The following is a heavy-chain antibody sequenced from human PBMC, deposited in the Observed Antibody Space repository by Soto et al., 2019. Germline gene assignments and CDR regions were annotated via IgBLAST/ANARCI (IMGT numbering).Heavy chain of an antibody. Sequence: QVQLQQWGAGLLKPSETLSLTCAVYGGSFSGYYWSWIRQPPGKGLEWIGGINHSGSTNYNPSLKSRVTISVDTSKNQFSLKLSSVTAADTAVYYCARGNRYCSSTSCGYMDVWGKGTTVTVSS. D-gene: IGHD2-2*01. CDR1: GGSFSGYY. V-gene: IGHV4-34*01. CDR2: INHSGST. J-gene: IGHJ6*03. CDR3: ARGNRYCSSTSCGYMDV.